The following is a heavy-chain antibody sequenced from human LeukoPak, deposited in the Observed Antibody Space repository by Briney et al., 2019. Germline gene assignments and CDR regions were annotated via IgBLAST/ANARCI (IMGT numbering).Heavy chain of an antibody. Sequence: ASVKVSCKASGYTFTGYYMHWVRQAPGQGLEWMGWINPNSGGTNYAQKFQGRVTMTRDTSISTAYMELSRLRSDDTAVYYCAREWVGGHNPTIDYWGQGTLVTVS. J-gene: IGHJ4*02. V-gene: IGHV1-2*02. CDR3: AREWVGGHNPTIDY. CDR2: INPNSGGT. CDR1: GYTFTGYY. D-gene: IGHD3-16*01.